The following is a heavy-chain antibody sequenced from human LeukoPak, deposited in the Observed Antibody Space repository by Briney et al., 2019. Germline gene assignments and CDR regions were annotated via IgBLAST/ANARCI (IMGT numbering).Heavy chain of an antibody. CDR3: ARTGYSSTTNDY. Sequence: TGGSLRLSCAASGFTFSSCWMNWVRQAPGKGLEWVANIKQAGTEKYFVDSVKGRFTISRDNAKNSLYLQMNSLRAEDTAVYYCARTGYSSTTNDYWGQGTLVTVSS. D-gene: IGHD2-2*01. CDR1: GFTFSSCW. J-gene: IGHJ4*02. V-gene: IGHV3-7*01. CDR2: IKQAGTEK.